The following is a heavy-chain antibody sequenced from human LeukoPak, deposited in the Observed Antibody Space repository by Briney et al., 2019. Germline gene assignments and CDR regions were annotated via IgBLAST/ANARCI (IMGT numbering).Heavy chain of an antibody. J-gene: IGHJ3*02. CDR1: GGSISSGGYY. CDR3: AREGYYYDSSGYPLGAFDI. CDR2: IYYSGST. D-gene: IGHD3-22*01. V-gene: IGHV4-31*03. Sequence: PSETLSLTCTVSGGSISSGGYYWSWIRQHPGKGLEWIGYIYYSGSTYYSPSLKSRVTISVDTSKNQFSLKLSSVTAADTAVYYCAREGYYYDSSGYPLGAFDIWGQGTMVTVSS.